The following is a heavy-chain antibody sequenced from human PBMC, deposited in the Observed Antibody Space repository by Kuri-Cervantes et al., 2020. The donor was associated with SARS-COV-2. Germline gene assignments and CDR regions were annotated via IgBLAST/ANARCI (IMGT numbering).Heavy chain of an antibody. CDR2: INHSGST. D-gene: IGHD3-3*01. CDR1: GGSFSGYY. CDR3: ARGNPTHYDFWSGYFDYYYYGMDV. J-gene: IGHJ6*02. V-gene: IGHV4-34*01. Sequence: SETLTLTCAVYGGSFSGYYWSWIRQPPGKGLEWIGEINHSGSTNYNPSLKSRVTISVDTSKNQFSLKLSSVTAADTAVYYCARGNPTHYDFWSGYFDYYYYGMDVWGQGTTVTVSS.